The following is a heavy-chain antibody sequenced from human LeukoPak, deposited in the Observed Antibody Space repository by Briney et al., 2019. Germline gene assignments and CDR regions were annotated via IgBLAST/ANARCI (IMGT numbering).Heavy chain of an antibody. Sequence: SGGSLRLSCVASGFSFTTHAMGWVRQAPGKGLEWVSHISGSGGSTKYSGSVKGRFTISRDNSKNTLYLQINSLRADDTAVYYCAKDQGPHSYGSGSYAPFDYWGQGTLVTVSS. V-gene: IGHV3-23*01. CDR2: ISGSGGST. J-gene: IGHJ4*02. D-gene: IGHD3-10*01. CDR1: GFSFTTHA. CDR3: AKDQGPHSYGSGSYAPFDY.